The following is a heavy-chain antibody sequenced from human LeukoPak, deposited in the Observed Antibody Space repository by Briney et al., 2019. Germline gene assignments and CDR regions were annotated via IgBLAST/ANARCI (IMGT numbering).Heavy chain of an antibody. J-gene: IGHJ3*02. V-gene: IGHV3-21*01. D-gene: IGHD3-22*01. CDR3: ARDPYYDSSGYYTGDAFDI. CDR1: GFTFSSYS. CDR2: ISSSSSYI. Sequence: GGSLRLSCAASGFTFSSYSMNWVRQAPGKGLEWVSSISSSSSYIYYADSVKGRFTISRDNAKNSLYLQMNSLRAEDTAVYYCARDPYYDSSGYYTGDAFDIWGQGTMVTVSS.